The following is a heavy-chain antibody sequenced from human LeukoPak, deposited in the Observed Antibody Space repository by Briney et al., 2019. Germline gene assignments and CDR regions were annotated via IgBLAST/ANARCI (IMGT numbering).Heavy chain of an antibody. CDR2: ISGSAETT. CDR1: GFTFSSYT. Sequence: PGGSLRLSCAASGFTFSSYTMSWVRQAPGKGLEWVSVISGSAETTYYADSVKGRFTISRDNSNNMLYLQMNSLRAEDTAVYYCAKDRWRSGGSGGGDYWGQGTLVTVSS. J-gene: IGHJ4*02. V-gene: IGHV3-23*01. D-gene: IGHD2-15*01. CDR3: AKDRWRSGGSGGGDY.